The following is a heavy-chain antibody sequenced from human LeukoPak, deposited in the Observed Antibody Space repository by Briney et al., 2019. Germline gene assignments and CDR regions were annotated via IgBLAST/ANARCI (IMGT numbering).Heavy chain of an antibody. D-gene: IGHD3-16*01. Sequence: PSETLSLTCTVSGGSINNDYWSWIRQPPGKGLEWLGYIKYNGYTNYNPSLKSRVTVSIDASKKQFSLKLSSVTAADTAVYYCARSKMLLREGFDYWGQGTLVTVSS. CDR1: GGSINNDY. J-gene: IGHJ4*02. V-gene: IGHV4-59*01. CDR3: ARSKMLLREGFDY. CDR2: IKYNGYT.